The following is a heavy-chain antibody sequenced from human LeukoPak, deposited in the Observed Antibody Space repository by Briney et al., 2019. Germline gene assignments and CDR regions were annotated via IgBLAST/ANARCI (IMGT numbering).Heavy chain of an antibody. CDR3: ARVTVPAAIHGWFDP. Sequence: PGGSLRLSCAASGFTFSSYAMHWVRQAPGKGLEWVAVISYDGSNKYYADSVKGRFTISRDNSKNTLYLQMNSLKAEDTAVYYCARVTVPAAIHGWFDPWGQGILVTVSS. V-gene: IGHV3-30*01. J-gene: IGHJ5*02. D-gene: IGHD2-2*02. CDR2: ISYDGSNK. CDR1: GFTFSSYA.